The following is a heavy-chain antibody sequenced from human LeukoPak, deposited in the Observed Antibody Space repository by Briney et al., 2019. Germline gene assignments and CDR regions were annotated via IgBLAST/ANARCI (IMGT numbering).Heavy chain of an antibody. D-gene: IGHD3-22*01. CDR2: IKSKTDGGTT. Sequence: GGSLRPSCAASGFTSRNAGMNWVAKAQGKGMEWVGRIKSKTDGGTTDYAAPVKGRFTISRDDSKNTLYLQMNSLKTEDTAVYYCSTTYYYDSSEGYWGQGTLVTVSS. CDR3: STTYYYDSSEGY. CDR1: GFTSRNAG. J-gene: IGHJ4*02. V-gene: IGHV3-15*07.